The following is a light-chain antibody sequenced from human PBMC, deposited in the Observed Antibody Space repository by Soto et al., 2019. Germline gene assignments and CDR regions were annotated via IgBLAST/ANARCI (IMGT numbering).Light chain of an antibody. J-gene: IGKJ1*01. CDR2: DAS. CDR1: QTVNAC. Sequence: DIQMTQSPSTLSASLGDRVTITCRASQTVNACLAWYQHKPGKAPKPLIYDASILESGVPARFSGSGSGTEFILTISSLQPDDVGTYYCQQYNTHSWTFGQGTKVEIK. V-gene: IGKV1-5*01. CDR3: QQYNTHSWT.